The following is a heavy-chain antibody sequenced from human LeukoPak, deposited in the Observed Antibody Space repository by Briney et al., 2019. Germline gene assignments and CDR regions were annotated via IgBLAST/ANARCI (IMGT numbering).Heavy chain of an antibody. CDR1: GGSISSYY. Sequence: SETLSLTCTVSGGSISSYYWSWIRQPPGKGLEWIGYIYYSGSTNYNPSLKSRVTISVDTSKNQFSLKLSSVTAADTAVYYCAREDPYRKWFGELGALDIWGQGTMVTVSS. V-gene: IGHV4-59*01. J-gene: IGHJ3*02. D-gene: IGHD3-10*01. CDR2: IYYSGST. CDR3: AREDPYRKWFGELGALDI.